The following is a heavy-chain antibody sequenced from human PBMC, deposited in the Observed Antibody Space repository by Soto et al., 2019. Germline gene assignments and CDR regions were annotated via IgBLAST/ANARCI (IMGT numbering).Heavy chain of an antibody. J-gene: IGHJ6*02. CDR3: AANSKYYDFWSGSPAYYGMDV. Sequence: PSETLSLTCAVYGGPFSGDYWSGFRQPPEKGQEWIGEINHSGSTNYNPSLKSRVTISVDTSKNQFPLKLSSVTAADTAVYYCAANSKYYDFWSGSPAYYGMDVWGQGTTVTVSS. V-gene: IGHV4-34*01. D-gene: IGHD3-3*01. CDR2: INHSGST. CDR1: GGPFSGDY.